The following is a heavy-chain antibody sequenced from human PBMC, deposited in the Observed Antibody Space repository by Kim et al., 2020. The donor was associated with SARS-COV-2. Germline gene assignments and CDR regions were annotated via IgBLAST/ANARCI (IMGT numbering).Heavy chain of an antibody. Sequence: SETLSLTCTVSGGSISSSSYYWGWIRQPPGKGLEWIGSIYYSGSTYYNPSLKSRVTISVDTSKNQFSLKLSSVTAADTAVYYCARHITIFGVVTTYYYGMDVWGQGTTVTVSS. CDR2: IYYSGST. CDR3: ARHITIFGVVTTYYYGMDV. D-gene: IGHD3-3*01. CDR1: GGSISSSSYY. J-gene: IGHJ6*02. V-gene: IGHV4-39*01.